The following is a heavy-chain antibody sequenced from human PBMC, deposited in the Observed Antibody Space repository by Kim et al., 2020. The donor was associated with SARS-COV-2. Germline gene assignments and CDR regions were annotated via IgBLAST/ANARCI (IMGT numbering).Heavy chain of an antibody. CDR1: GFTFSSYG. CDR3: AKDALYYDFWSGYYTPPNYYSYYGMDV. V-gene: IGHV3-30*18. D-gene: IGHD3-3*01. Sequence: GGSLRLSCAASGFTFSSYGMHWVRQAPGKGLEWVAVISYDGSNKYYADSVKGRFTISRDNSKNTLYLQMNSLRAEDTAVYYCAKDALYYDFWSGYYTPPNYYSYYGMDVWGQGTTVTVSS. J-gene: IGHJ6*02. CDR2: ISYDGSNK.